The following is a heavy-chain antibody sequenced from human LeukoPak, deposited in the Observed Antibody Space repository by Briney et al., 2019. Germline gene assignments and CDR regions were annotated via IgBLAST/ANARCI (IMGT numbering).Heavy chain of an antibody. CDR2: INSGGST. Sequence: SETLSPTCTVSSGSICSSGYYWGWIRQSPGKGLEWIGVINSGGSTYYNPSLKGRLSISVDTSNNQFSLKLSSVTAADTAVYYCARSPERGPPWIPNYWGQGTLVTVSS. CDR1: SGSICSSGYY. CDR3: ARSPERGPPWIPNY. J-gene: IGHJ4*02. V-gene: IGHV4-39*01. D-gene: IGHD5-18*01.